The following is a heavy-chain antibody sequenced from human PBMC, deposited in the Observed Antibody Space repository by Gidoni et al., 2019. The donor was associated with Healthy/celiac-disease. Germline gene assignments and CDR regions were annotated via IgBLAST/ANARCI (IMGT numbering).Heavy chain of an antibody. V-gene: IGHV4-30-4*01. Sequence: QVPLQESGPGLVKPSQTLPLTCTVSGGSISSGDYYWSWVRQPPGKGLEWIGYIYYTGSTYYNPSLKSRVTISVDTSKNQFALKLSSVTAADTAVYYCARDSSGWYRVNAFDIWGQGTMVTVSS. CDR3: ARDSSGWYRVNAFDI. D-gene: IGHD6-19*01. CDR1: GGSISSGDYY. J-gene: IGHJ3*02. CDR2: IYYTGST.